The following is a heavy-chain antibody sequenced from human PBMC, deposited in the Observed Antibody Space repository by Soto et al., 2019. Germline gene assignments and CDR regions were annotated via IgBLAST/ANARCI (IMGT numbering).Heavy chain of an antibody. CDR1: GFTFSSYG. Sequence: PGGSLRLSCAASGFTFSSYGMHWVRRAPGKGLEWVAVIWYDGRNKYYADSVKGRFTISRDNSKNTLYLQMNSLRAEDTAVYYCASGRGSSTSCLDYWGQGTLVTVSS. J-gene: IGHJ4*02. CDR2: IWYDGRNK. D-gene: IGHD2-2*01. CDR3: ASGRGSSTSCLDY. V-gene: IGHV3-33*01.